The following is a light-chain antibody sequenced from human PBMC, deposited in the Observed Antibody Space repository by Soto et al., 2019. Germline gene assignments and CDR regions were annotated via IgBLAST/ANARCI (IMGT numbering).Light chain of an antibody. CDR2: DAS. CDR3: KQFSDSPIP. Sequence: DIQLTQSPSFLSASVGDRVTITCRASQGINSYLAWYQQKPGKAPKVLMYDASTLQRGVPSRFSGSGSGTDFTPEISTLQPEVFAPYYCKQFSDSPIPSAQGTRL. J-gene: IGKJ5*01. CDR1: QGINSY. V-gene: IGKV1-9*01.